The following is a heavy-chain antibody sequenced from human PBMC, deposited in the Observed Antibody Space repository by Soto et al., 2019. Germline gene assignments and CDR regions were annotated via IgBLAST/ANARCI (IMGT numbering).Heavy chain of an antibody. D-gene: IGHD1-26*01. Sequence: EVQLLESGGDLVQPGGSLRLSCAASGFTFSSYAMTWVRQAPGKGLEWVSAISGSGRSTYYVDSVKGRFTISRDNSKNTLFHQMNSLRAEDTAVYYCAKDSPFSASYKEDAFDVWGQGTLVTVSS. J-gene: IGHJ3*01. CDR3: AKDSPFSASYKEDAFDV. CDR2: ISGSGRST. V-gene: IGHV3-23*01. CDR1: GFTFSSYA.